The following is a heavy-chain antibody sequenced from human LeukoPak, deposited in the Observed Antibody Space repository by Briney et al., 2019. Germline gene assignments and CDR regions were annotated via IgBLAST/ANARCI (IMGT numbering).Heavy chain of an antibody. CDR3: ARGHIGTYHYFDY. J-gene: IGHJ4*02. CDR1: GFTVSSSY. Sequence: GGSLRLSCAASGFTVSSSYMSWVRQAPGKGLEWVSVIYSGGTTYYADSVKGRFTISRDNSMNALYLQMNSLRAEDTALYYCARGHIGTYHYFDYWGQGTLVTVSS. CDR2: IYSGGTT. V-gene: IGHV3-53*01. D-gene: IGHD1-26*01.